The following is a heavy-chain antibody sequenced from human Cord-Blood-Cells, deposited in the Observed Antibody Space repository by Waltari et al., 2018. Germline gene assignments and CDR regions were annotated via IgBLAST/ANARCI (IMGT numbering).Heavy chain of an antibody. CDR3: ARGRGATEYFDL. J-gene: IGHJ2*01. V-gene: IGHV1-69*04. D-gene: IGHD5-12*01. CDR1: GGTFSSYA. Sequence: QVQLVQSGAEVKKPGSSVKVSCKASGGTFSSYAISWVRQAPGQGLEWMGGVIPIRGIANYAQKFQGRVTMTADESTSTAYMELSSLRSEETAVYYCARGRGATEYFDLWGRGTLVTVSS. CDR2: VIPIRGIA.